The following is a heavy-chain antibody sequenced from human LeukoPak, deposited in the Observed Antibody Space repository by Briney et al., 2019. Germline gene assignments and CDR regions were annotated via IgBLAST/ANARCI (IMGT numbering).Heavy chain of an antibody. CDR1: GGSFSGYY. CDR3: ARDRKQQLDY. CDR2: INHSGST. D-gene: IGHD5-18*01. Sequence: SETLSLTCAVYGGSFSGYYWSWIRQPPGKGLEWIGEINHSGSTNYNPSLKSRVTISVDTSKNQFSLKLSSVTAADTAVYYCARDRKQQLDYWGQGTLVTVSS. J-gene: IGHJ4*02. V-gene: IGHV4-34*01.